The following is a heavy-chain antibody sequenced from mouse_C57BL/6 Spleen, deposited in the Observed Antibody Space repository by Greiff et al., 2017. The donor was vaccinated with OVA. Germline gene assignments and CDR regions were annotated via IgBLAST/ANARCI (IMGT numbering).Heavy chain of an antibody. D-gene: IGHD1-1*02. CDR2: ILPGSGST. V-gene: IGHV1-9*01. CDR1: GYTFTGYW. J-gene: IGHJ1*01. CDR3: ARSGLWDYGGYGDV. Sequence: QVQLQQSGAELMKPGASVKLSCKATGYTFTGYWIEWVKQRPGHGLEWIGEILPGSGSTNYNEQLKGKATFTADTSSNPAYMQLSSLTTEDSAIYYCARSGLWDYGGYGDVWGAGTTVTVSS.